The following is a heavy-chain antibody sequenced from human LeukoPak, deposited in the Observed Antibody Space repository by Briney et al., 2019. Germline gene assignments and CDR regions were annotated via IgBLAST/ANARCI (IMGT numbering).Heavy chain of an antibody. Sequence: SQTLSLTCAVYGGPFSGYYSSWIRQPPGKGLEWSGEINHSGSTNYNPSLKSRVTISVDTSRNQCSLKLCSVTAADTAVYYCARDGYCSSTSCYTALRRKRNWFDPWGQGTLVTVSS. CDR1: GGPFSGYY. V-gene: IGHV4-34*01. J-gene: IGHJ5*02. CDR2: INHSGST. CDR3: ARDGYCSSTSCYTALRRKRNWFDP. D-gene: IGHD2-2*02.